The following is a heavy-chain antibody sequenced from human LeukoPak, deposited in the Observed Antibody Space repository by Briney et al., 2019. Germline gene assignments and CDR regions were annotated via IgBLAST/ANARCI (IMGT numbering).Heavy chain of an antibody. V-gene: IGHV3-23*01. CDR2: ISGSGGST. Sequence: GGSLRLSCAASGFTLSSFAMSWVRRAPGPGLKWVSAISGSGGSTYSADSAQGRFTISRDNSKPTPYLQMNSLRAEAPAEYYCSKDGGGLQLRFYCSQGKPFTVSS. J-gene: IGHJ4*02. CDR3: SKDGGGLQLRFY. D-gene: IGHD5-24*01. CDR1: GFTLSSFA.